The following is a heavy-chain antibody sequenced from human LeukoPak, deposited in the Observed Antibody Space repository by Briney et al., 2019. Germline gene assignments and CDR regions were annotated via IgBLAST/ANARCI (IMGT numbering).Heavy chain of an antibody. V-gene: IGHV3-23*01. CDR2: ISGSGGIT. Sequence: GGSLRLSCAASGFTFSSYAMSWVRQAPGKGLEWVSAISGSGGITSYADSVKGRFTISRDNSKNTLYLQMNSLRAEDAAMYYCVKPYYYSSGSLNWGQGTLVTVSS. J-gene: IGHJ1*01. D-gene: IGHD3-10*01. CDR1: GFTFSSYA. CDR3: VKPYYYSSGSLN.